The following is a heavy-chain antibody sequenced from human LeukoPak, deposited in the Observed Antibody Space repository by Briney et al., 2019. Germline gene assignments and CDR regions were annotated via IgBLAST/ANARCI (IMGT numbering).Heavy chain of an antibody. J-gene: IGHJ6*03. CDR3: ARHVTDSSSFPLPVYYYYYYMDV. CDR1: GGSISSYY. D-gene: IGHD6-6*01. Sequence: PSETLSLTCTVSGGSISSYYWSWIRQPPGKGLEWIGYIYTSGSTNYNPSLKSRVTISVDTSKSQFSLKLSSVTAADTAVYYCARHVTDSSSFPLPVYYYYYYMDVWGKGTTVTVSS. V-gene: IGHV4-4*09. CDR2: IYTSGST.